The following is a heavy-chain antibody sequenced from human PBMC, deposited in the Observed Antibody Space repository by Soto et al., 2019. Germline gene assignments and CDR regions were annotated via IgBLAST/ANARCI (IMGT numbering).Heavy chain of an antibody. CDR2: ISPDGRTT. D-gene: IGHD3-10*01. CDR1: VFTFRHYW. CDR3: ADSWLPTSY. Sequence: PVGSLRLYFAASVFTFRHYWMHWVRQAPGKGLVWVSRISPDGRTTTYADSVKGRFTISRDNAKSTLYLQMNSLTVEDGAVYYCADSWLPTSYWGPGTLVTVSS. J-gene: IGHJ4*02. V-gene: IGHV3-74*01.